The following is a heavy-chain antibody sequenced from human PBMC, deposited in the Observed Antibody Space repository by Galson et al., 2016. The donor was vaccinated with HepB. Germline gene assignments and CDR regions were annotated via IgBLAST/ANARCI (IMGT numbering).Heavy chain of an antibody. J-gene: IGHJ6*02. CDR3: ARGPDPYTAMLLMDV. Sequence: SVKVSCKASGYTFGSYGISWVRQAPGQGLEWMGWISTYNGDTNYAQNLQGRVTMTTDTSTSTAYMEVRSLRSDDTDVYYCARGPDPYTAMLLMDVWGPGTTVTVSS. CDR2: ISTYNGDT. CDR1: GYTFGSYG. D-gene: IGHD5-18*01. V-gene: IGHV1-18*01.